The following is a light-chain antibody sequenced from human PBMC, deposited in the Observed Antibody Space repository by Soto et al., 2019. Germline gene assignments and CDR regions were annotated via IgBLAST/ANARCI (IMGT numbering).Light chain of an antibody. V-gene: IGKV1-5*01. CDR3: QQYNSYPYT. CDR2: DIS. CDR1: QSITTW. Sequence: DIQMTQAPCTVSAYVGDSVTITCRASQSITTWLAWYQQRPGKAPKLLIYDISSLQSGVPSRFSGSGSGTEFTLTISSLQPDDFATYYCQQYNSYPYTVGQGTKVDSK. J-gene: IGKJ2*01.